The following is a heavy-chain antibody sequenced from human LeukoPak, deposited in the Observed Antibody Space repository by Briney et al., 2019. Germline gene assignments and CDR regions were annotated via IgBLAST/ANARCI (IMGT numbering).Heavy chain of an antibody. CDR3: ARNIDSSGYQRAFDI. D-gene: IGHD3-22*01. J-gene: IGHJ3*02. CDR2: ISAYNGNT. Sequence: ASVKVSCKTSGYTFTSYGISWVRQAPGQGLEWMGWISAYNGNTNYAQKLQGRVTMTTDTSTSTAYMELRSLRSDDTAVYYCARNIDSSGYQRAFDIWGQGTMVTVSS. V-gene: IGHV1-18*01. CDR1: GYTFTSYG.